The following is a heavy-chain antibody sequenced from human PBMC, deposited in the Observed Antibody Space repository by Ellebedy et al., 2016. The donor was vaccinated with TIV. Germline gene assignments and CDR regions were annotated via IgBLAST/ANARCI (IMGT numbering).Heavy chain of an antibody. Sequence: AASVKVSCKASGYSFSRYDINWVRQATGQGLEWMGWMNPNSGNTGYAQKFQGRVTMTRNNSISTVYMELSILRSEDTAVFYCARYPTPTIAAAGPEGNTPTPYGMDVWGQGTTVTVSS. J-gene: IGHJ6*02. CDR2: MNPNSGNT. V-gene: IGHV1-8*01. CDR3: ARYPTPTIAAAGPEGNTPTPYGMDV. D-gene: IGHD6-13*01. CDR1: GYSFSRYD.